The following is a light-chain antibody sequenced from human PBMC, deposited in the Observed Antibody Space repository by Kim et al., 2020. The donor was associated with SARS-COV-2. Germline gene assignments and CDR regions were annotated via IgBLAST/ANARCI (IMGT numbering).Light chain of an antibody. CDR3: NSRDSSGNHHV. CDR2: GKN. CDR1: SLRSYY. Sequence: SSELTQDPAVSVALGQTVRITCQGVSLRSYYASWYQQKPGQAPVLVIYGKNNRPSGIPDRFPGLSSGNTASLTITGAQAEDEAEYYCNSRDSSGNHHVFG. V-gene: IGLV3-19*01. J-gene: IGLJ2*01.